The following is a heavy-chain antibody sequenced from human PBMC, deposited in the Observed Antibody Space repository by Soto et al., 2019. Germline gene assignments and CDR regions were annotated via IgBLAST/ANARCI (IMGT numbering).Heavy chain of an antibody. CDR2: INPNSGGT. CDR3: ARASWTIDYYYYGMDV. CDR1: GYTFTGYY. J-gene: IGHJ6*02. Sequence: ASVKVSCKASGYTFTGYYMHWVRQAPGQGLEWMGWINPNSGGTNYAQKFQGWVTMTRDTSISTAYMELGRLGSDDTAVYYCARASWTIDYYYYGMDVWGQGTTVTVSS. D-gene: IGHD2-2*01. V-gene: IGHV1-2*04.